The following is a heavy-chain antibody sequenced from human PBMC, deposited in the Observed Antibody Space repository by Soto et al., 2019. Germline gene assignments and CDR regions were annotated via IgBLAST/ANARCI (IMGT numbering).Heavy chain of an antibody. CDR2: IYHSGST. CDR3: AGLDYDFWSGYRNDAFDI. Sequence: QLQLQESGSGLVKPSQTLSLTCAVSGGSISRGGYSWGWIRQPPGKGLEWLGYIYHSGSTYYTPCLKSRVNISVDRSKNQFSLKLSSVTATDTAVYYCAGLDYDFWSGYRNDAFDIWGQGTMVTVSS. V-gene: IGHV4-30-2*01. D-gene: IGHD3-3*01. J-gene: IGHJ3*02. CDR1: GGSISRGGYS.